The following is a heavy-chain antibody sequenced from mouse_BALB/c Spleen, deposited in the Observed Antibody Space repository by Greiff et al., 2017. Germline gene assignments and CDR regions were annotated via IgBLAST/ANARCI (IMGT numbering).Heavy chain of an antibody. CDR2: INSNGGST. Sequence: VQLKESGGGLVQPGGSLKLSCAASGFTFSSYGMSWVRQTPDKRLELVATINSNGGSTYYPDSVKGRFTISRDNAKNTLYLQMSSLKSEDTAMYYCARSYGSMDYWGQGTSVTVSS. CDR1: GFTFSSYG. D-gene: IGHD2-10*02. V-gene: IGHV5-6-3*01. J-gene: IGHJ4*01. CDR3: ARSYGSMDY.